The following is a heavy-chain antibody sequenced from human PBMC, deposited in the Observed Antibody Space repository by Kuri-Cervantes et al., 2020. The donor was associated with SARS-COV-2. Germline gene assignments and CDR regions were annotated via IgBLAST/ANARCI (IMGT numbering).Heavy chain of an antibody. CDR3: ARQSADCSSTSCYIDY. Sequence: GESLKISCKGSGYSFTSYWIGWVRQMPGKGLEWMGIIYPGDSDTRYSPSFQGQVTISADKSISTAYLQWSSLKASDTAVYYCARQSADCSSTSCYIDYWGQGTLVTVSS. D-gene: IGHD2-2*02. CDR1: GYSFTSYW. V-gene: IGHV5-51*01. J-gene: IGHJ4*02. CDR2: IYPGDSDT.